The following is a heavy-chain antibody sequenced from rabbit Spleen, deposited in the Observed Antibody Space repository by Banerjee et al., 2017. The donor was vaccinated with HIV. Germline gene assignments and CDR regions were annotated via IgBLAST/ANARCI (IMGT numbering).Heavy chain of an antibody. CDR3: ARDGTGGSYFAL. J-gene: IGHJ3*01. Sequence: QEQLVESGGGLVQPEGSLTLTCKVSGFTISSDYYICWVRQAPGKGLEWIGYIDPVFGITYYASWVNGRFSISRENAQNTVFLQMTSLTAADTATYFCARDGTGGSYFALWGQGTLVTVS. CDR2: IDPVFGIT. CDR1: GFTISSDYY. V-gene: IGHV1S47*01. D-gene: IGHD8-1*01.